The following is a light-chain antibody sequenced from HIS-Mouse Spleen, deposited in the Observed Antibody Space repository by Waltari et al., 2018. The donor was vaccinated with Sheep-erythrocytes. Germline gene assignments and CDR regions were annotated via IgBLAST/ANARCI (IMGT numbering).Light chain of an antibody. V-gene: IGLV2-11*01. J-gene: IGLJ1*01. CDR3: CSYAGSYNHV. CDR2: DVS. Sequence: QSALTQPRSVSGSPGPSVTISCTGPSSDVRGYNYVSWYQQHPGKAPKRMIYDVSKRPSGVPDRFSGSKSGNTASLTISGLQAEDEADYYCCSYAGSYNHVFATGTKVTVL. CDR1: SSDVRGYNY.